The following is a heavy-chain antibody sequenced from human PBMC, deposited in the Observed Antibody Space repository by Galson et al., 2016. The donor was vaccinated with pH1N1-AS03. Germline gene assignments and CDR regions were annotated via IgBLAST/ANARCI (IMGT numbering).Heavy chain of an antibody. CDR3: ARDRHYYDYIWGTYRYDWYFDL. CDR1: GFTFSSHG. D-gene: IGHD3-16*02. J-gene: IGHJ2*01. Sequence: SRRLSCAASGFTFSSHGMHWVRQTPGKGLEWVAVIWHDGSEKYYADSVKGRFTISRDNSKHALYLQMNSLRAEDTAVYYCARDRHYYDYIWGTYRYDWYFDLWGRGTLVTVSS. V-gene: IGHV3-33*01. CDR2: IWHDGSEK.